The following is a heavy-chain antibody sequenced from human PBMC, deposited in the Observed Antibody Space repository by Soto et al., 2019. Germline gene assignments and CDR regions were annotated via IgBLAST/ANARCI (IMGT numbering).Heavy chain of an antibody. J-gene: IGHJ4*02. Sequence: SETLSLTCTVSGGSISSYYWSWIRQPPGKGLEWIGYIYYSGSTNYDPSLKSRVTISVDTSKNQFSLKLSSVTAADTAVYYCARRWGTYFDFWGQGTLVTVSS. CDR1: GGSISSYY. V-gene: IGHV4-59*01. CDR2: IYYSGST. CDR3: ARRWGTYFDF. D-gene: IGHD7-27*01.